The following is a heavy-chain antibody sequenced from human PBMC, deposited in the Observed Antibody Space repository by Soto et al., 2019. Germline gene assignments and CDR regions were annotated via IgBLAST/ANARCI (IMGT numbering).Heavy chain of an antibody. V-gene: IGHV5-51*01. J-gene: IGHJ6*02. D-gene: IGHD2-15*01. CDR1: GYSFTTYW. Sequence: ESLKISCKGSGYSFTTYWIAWVRQMPGKGLEWMGIIYPSDSDTRYSPSFQGQVTISADKSISTTYLQWSSLKASDTAMYYCARPYGRSYAMDVWGQGTTVTVSS. CDR3: ARPYGRSYAMDV. CDR2: IYPSDSDT.